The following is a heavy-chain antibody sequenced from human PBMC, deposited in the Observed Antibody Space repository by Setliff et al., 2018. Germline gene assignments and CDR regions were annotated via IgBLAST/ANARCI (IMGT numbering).Heavy chain of an antibody. Sequence: SETLSLTCTVSGGSINSGVYYWGWIRQPPGKGLEWIGRIYHGGDTYYNASLKSRLTISVDTSKNQFSLKLSSVTAADTAVYYCVRMSGFLYMDVWGKGTTVTVSS. J-gene: IGHJ6*03. CDR2: IYHGGDT. CDR1: GGSINSGVYY. V-gene: IGHV4-39*01. D-gene: IGHD3-3*01. CDR3: VRMSGFLYMDV.